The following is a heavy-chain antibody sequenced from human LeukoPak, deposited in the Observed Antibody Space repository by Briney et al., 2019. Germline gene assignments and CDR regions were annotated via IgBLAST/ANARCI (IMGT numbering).Heavy chain of an antibody. D-gene: IGHD4-11*01. Sequence: GRSLRLSCAASGFTFSSYGMHWVRQAPGKGLEWVAVIWYDGSNKYYADSVKGRFTIPRDNSKNTLYLQMNSLRAEDTAVYYCAKDTVTTGFDYWGQGTLVTVSS. V-gene: IGHV3-33*06. CDR1: GFTFSSYG. J-gene: IGHJ4*02. CDR3: AKDTVTTGFDY. CDR2: IWYDGSNK.